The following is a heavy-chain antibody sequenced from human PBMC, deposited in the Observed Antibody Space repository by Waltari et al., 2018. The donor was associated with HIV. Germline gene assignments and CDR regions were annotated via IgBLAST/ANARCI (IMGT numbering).Heavy chain of an antibody. CDR2: FDPEEDET. CDR3: AVAVGTPYDF. CDR1: GYSLTEAS. D-gene: IGHD3-16*01. J-gene: IGHJ4*02. Sequence: QVQLVQSGAEVKKPGASVKVSCKVSGYSLTEASIHWVRQAPGKGFEWMGGFDPEEDETIYAQKFQGRVTMTEDTSSGTAYMELSSLRSEDTALYYCAVAVGTPYDFWGKGTQVIVSS. V-gene: IGHV1-24*01.